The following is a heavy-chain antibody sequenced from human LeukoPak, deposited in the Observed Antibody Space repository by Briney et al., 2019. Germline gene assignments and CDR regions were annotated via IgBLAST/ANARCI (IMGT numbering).Heavy chain of an antibody. CDR2: ISYDGSNK. CDR3: ARGTVTTQLDY. J-gene: IGHJ4*02. Sequence: GRSLRLSCAASGFTFSSYAMHWVRQAPGKGLEWVAVISYDGSNKYYADSVKGRFTISRDNSKNTLYLHMNSLRAEDTAVYYCARGTVTTQLDYWGQGTLVTVSS. D-gene: IGHD4-17*01. CDR1: GFTFSSYA. V-gene: IGHV3-30-3*01.